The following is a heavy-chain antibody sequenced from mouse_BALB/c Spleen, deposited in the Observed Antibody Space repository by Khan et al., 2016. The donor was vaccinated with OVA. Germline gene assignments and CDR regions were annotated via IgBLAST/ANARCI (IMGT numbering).Heavy chain of an antibody. CDR3: ARNRISY. CDR2: INPTSGYT. Sequence: QVQLQQSGAELAKPGASVKMSCTASGYTFTSYWMHWIKQRPGQGLEWIGYINPTSGYTDYNHKFKDKATLTADKSSSTAYMQLSSLTSDDSIVYYCARNRISYWGQGTALTVSS. V-gene: IGHV1-7*01. J-gene: IGHJ2*01. CDR1: GYTFTSYW.